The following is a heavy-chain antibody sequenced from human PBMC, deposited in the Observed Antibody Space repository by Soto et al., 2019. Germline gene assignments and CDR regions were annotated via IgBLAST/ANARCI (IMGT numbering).Heavy chain of an antibody. J-gene: IGHJ4*02. CDR2: IKSKTDGGTT. V-gene: IGHV3-15*01. Sequence: GGSLRLSCAASGFTFNAAWMSWVRQAPGKGLEWVGRIKSKTDGGTTDFAAPVKGRFTISRDDSKNTVYLQMNSLKIEDTAVYYCNTGLAAAGTNYWGQRTLVTVSS. CDR1: GFTFNAAW. CDR3: NTGLAAAGTNY. D-gene: IGHD6-13*01.